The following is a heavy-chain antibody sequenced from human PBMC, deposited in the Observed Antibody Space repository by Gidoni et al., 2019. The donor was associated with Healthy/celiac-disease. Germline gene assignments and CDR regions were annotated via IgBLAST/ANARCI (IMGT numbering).Heavy chain of an antibody. V-gene: IGHV4-30-2*01. D-gene: IGHD5-12*01. J-gene: IGHJ4*02. Sequence: QLQLQESGSGLVKPSQSLSITCAVYGGSISRGGYSWSWIRQPPGKGLEWIGYSYHSGSTYYNPSLKCRVTISVDRSKNQFSLKLSSVTAADTAVYYCARARIVAALRYFDYWGQGTLVTVSS. CDR1: GGSISRGGYS. CDR3: ARARIVAALRYFDY. CDR2: SYHSGST.